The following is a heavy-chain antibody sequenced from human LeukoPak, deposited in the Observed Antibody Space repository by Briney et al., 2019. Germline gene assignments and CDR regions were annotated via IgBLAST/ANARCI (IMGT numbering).Heavy chain of an antibody. Sequence: TGGSLRLSCAASGFTFSSYAMSWVRQAPGKGLEWVSAISGSGGSTYYADSVKGRFTVSRDNSKNTLYLQMNSLRAEDTAVYYCAKGSSSSLYYYYMDVWGKGTTVTVSS. V-gene: IGHV3-23*01. J-gene: IGHJ6*03. CDR1: GFTFSSYA. CDR3: AKGSSSSLYYYYMDV. D-gene: IGHD6-6*01. CDR2: ISGSGGST.